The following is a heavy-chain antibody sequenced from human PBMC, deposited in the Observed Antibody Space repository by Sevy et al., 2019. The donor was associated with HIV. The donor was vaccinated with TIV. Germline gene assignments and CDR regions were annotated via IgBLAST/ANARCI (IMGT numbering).Heavy chain of an antibody. CDR1: GLSVSDNY. J-gene: IGHJ6*02. D-gene: IGHD3-22*01. CDR3: ARDRYHDASGYYYYYYGMDV. V-gene: IGHV3-66*01. Sequence: GGSLRLSCAASGLSVSDNYMNWVRQAPGKGLELVSVIYSDGRTYYADSVKGRFTISRDNSKNTLYLRMNNLRPEDTAVYYCARDRYHDASGYYYYYYGMDVWGQGTTVTVSS. CDR2: IYSDGRT.